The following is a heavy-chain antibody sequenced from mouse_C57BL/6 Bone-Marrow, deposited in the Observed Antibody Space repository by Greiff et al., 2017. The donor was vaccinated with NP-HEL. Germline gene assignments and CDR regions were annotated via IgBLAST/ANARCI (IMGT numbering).Heavy chain of an antibody. V-gene: IGHV1-69*01. D-gene: IGHD2-3*01. CDR2: IDPSDSYT. CDR1: GYTFTSYW. CDR3: AKLYDGYWYFDV. Sequence: QVQLQQSGAELVMPGASVKLSCKASGYTFTSYWMHWVKQRPGQGLEWIGEIDPSDSYTNYNQKFKGKSTLTVDKSSSTAYMQLSSLTSEDSAVYYCAKLYDGYWYFDVWGTGTTVTVSS. J-gene: IGHJ1*03.